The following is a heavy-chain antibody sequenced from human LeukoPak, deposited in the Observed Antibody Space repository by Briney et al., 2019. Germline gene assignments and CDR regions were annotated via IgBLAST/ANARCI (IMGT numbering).Heavy chain of an antibody. Sequence: GSLRLSCTASGFTFGDYAMSWVRQAPGKGLEWVGFIRSQAYGGTTEYAASVKGRFTISRDDSKSIAYLQMNSLKTEDTAVYYCTRAQGYCTNGVCYTLYWGQGTLVTVSS. V-gene: IGHV3-49*04. D-gene: IGHD2-8*01. J-gene: IGHJ4*02. CDR2: IRSQAYGGTT. CDR1: GFTFGDYA. CDR3: TRAQGYCTNGVCYTLY.